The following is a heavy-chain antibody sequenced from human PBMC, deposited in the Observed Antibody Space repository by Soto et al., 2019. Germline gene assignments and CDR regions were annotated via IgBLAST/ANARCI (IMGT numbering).Heavy chain of an antibody. J-gene: IGHJ4*02. D-gene: IGHD2-15*01. CDR3: ARYRGYCSGGSCSAGY. V-gene: IGHV1-69*01. CDR1: GGTFSSYA. Sequence: QVQLVQSGAEVKKPGSSVKVSCKASGGTFSSYAISWVRQAPGQGLEWMGGIIPIFGTANYAQKFQGRVTITADESTRTAYMELSSLRSEDTAVYYCARYRGYCSGGSCSAGYWGQGTLVTVSS. CDR2: IIPIFGTA.